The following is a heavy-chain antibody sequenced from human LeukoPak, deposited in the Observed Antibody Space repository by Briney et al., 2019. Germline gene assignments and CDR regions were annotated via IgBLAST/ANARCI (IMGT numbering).Heavy chain of an antibody. J-gene: IGHJ4*02. CDR2: IYPGDSDT. V-gene: IGHV5-51*01. CDR3: ARPYYSCSGGSCYLPPTL. Sequence: HGESLKISCKGSGYSFTSYWIGWVRQMPGKGLEWMGIIYPGDSDTRYSPSFQGQVTISADKSISTAYLQWSSLKASDTAMYYCARPYYSCSGGSCYLPPTLWGQGTLVTVSS. D-gene: IGHD2-15*01. CDR1: GYSFTSYW.